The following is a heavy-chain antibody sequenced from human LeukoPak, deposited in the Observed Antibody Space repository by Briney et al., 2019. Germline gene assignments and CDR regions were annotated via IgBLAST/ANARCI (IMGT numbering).Heavy chain of an antibody. D-gene: IGHD6-19*01. CDR3: ARDWRSFYAYRSGWNDY. J-gene: IGHJ4*02. CDR2: ISAYNGNT. Sequence: GASVKVSCKASGYTFTSYGISWVRQAPGQGLEWMGWISAYNGNTNYAQKLQGRVTMTTDTSTSTAYMELRSLRSDDTAVYDCARDWRSFYAYRSGWNDYWGQGTLVTVSS. CDR1: GYTFTSYG. V-gene: IGHV1-18*01.